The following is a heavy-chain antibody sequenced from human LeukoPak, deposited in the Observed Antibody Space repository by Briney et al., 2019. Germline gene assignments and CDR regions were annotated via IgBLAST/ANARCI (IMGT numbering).Heavy chain of an antibody. V-gene: IGHV4-59*11. CDR1: GGSISSHY. Sequence: PSETLSLTCTVSGGSISSHYWSWIRQPPGKGLEWIGYIYYSGSTNYNPSLKGRVTISVDTSKNQFSLKLSSVTAADTAVYYCARDHRQPGSWGQGTLVTVSS. CDR2: IYYSGST. CDR3: ARDHRQPGS. J-gene: IGHJ5*02. D-gene: IGHD6-13*01.